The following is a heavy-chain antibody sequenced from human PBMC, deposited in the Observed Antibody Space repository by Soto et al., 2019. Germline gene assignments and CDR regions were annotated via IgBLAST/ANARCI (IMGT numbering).Heavy chain of an antibody. Sequence: PGGSLRLSCAASGFTFNSYAMSWVRRTPGKGLEWVSTISGSGITTYYADSVKARFTISRDNSKNTLFLQMNSLRAEDAAIYYSAKHGSSSESSSWSYWGQGTLVTVSS. CDR3: AKHGSSSESSSWSY. J-gene: IGHJ4*02. V-gene: IGHV3-23*01. CDR1: GFTFNSYA. CDR2: ISGSGITT. D-gene: IGHD6-13*01.